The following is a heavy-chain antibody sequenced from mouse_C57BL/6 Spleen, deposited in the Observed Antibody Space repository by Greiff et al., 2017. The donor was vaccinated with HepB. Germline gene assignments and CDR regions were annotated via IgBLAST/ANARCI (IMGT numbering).Heavy chain of an antibody. Sequence: EVMLVDSGGGLVKPGGSLKLSCAASGFTFSSYAMSWVRQTPEKRLEWVATISDGGSYTYYPDNVKGRFTISRDNAKNNLYLQMSHLKSEDTAMYYCARALGSYYFDYWGQGTTLTVSS. D-gene: IGHD4-1*01. CDR2: ISDGGSYT. CDR1: GFTFSSYA. V-gene: IGHV5-4*03. J-gene: IGHJ2*01. CDR3: ARALGSYYFDY.